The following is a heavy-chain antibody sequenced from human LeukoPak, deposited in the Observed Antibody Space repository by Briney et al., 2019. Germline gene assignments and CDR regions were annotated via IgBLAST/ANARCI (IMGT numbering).Heavy chain of an antibody. CDR2: IYYSGST. CDR1: GGSISSHY. D-gene: IGHD5-12*01. V-gene: IGHV4-59*11. Sequence: SETLSLTCTVSGGSISSHYWSWIRQPPGKGLEWIGYIYYSGSTNYNPSLKSRVTISVDTSKNQFSLKLSSVTAADTAVYYCARGDIVATPYYFDYWGQGTLVTVSS. J-gene: IGHJ4*02. CDR3: ARGDIVATPYYFDY.